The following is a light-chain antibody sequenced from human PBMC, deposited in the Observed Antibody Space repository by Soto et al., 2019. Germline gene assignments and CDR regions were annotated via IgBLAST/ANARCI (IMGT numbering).Light chain of an antibody. CDR1: SSNIGAGYD. CDR2: GNS. CDR3: QAHDSSLSGWV. V-gene: IGLV1-40*01. Sequence: QPVLTQPPSVSGAPGQRVTISCTGSSSNIGAGYDVHWYQQLPGTAPKLLIYGNSNRPSGVPDRFSGSKSGTSASLAITGLQAEDGADYYCQAHDSSLSGWVFGGGTKLTVL. J-gene: IGLJ3*02.